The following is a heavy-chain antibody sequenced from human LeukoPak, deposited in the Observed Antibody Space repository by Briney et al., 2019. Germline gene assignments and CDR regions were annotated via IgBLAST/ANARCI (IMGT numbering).Heavy chain of an antibody. D-gene: IGHD3-22*01. V-gene: IGHV1-24*01. Sequence: ASVKVSCKVSGYTLTELSMHWVRQAPGKGLEWMGGFDPEDGETIYAQKFQGRVTMTEDTSTDTAYMELSSLRSEDTAVYYCARGGDYYDSSGNFDYWGQGTLVTVSS. CDR1: GYTLTELS. CDR3: ARGGDYYDSSGNFDY. J-gene: IGHJ4*02. CDR2: FDPEDGET.